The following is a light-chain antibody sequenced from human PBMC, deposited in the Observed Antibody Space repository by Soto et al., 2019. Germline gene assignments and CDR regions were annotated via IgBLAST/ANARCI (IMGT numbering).Light chain of an antibody. J-gene: IGLJ2*01. Sequence: QSALTQPASVSGSPGQSITISCTGTSSDVGGYNYVSWYQQHPGKAPKLLIYEVNNRPSGVSNRFSGSKSGNTASLTISGLQAEDEADYYCNSYTSSSTRVFGGGTQLPS. CDR2: EVN. CDR3: NSYTSSSTRV. V-gene: IGLV2-14*01. CDR1: SSDVGGYNY.